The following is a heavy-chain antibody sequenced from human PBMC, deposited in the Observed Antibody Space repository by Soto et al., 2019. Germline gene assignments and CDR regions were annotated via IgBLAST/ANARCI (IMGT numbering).Heavy chain of an antibody. J-gene: IGHJ6*03. CDR2: TYYRSKWYN. D-gene: IGHD2-15*01. CDR3: ARGSTPGYCSGGSCYSSYYYYYMDV. V-gene: IGHV6-1*01. Sequence: SQTLSLTCAISGDSVSSNSAAWNWIRQSPSRGLEWLGRTYYRSKWYNDYAVSVKSRITINPDTSKNQFSLQLNSVTPEDTAVYYCARGSTPGYCSGGSCYSSYYYYYMDVWGKGTTVTVSS. CDR1: GDSVSSNSAA.